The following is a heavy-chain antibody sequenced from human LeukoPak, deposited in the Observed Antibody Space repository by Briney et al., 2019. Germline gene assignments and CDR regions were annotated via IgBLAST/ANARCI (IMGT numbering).Heavy chain of an antibody. CDR3: ARDTPNYDSSGYRSDAFDI. CDR1: GYTFTSYG. Sequence: ASVKVSCKASGYTFTSYGISWVRQAPGQGLEWMGWMSAYNGNTNYAQKLQGRVTMTTDTSTSTAYMELRSLRSDDTAVYYCARDTPNYDSSGYRSDAFDIWGQGTMVTVSS. CDR2: MSAYNGNT. V-gene: IGHV1-18*01. J-gene: IGHJ3*02. D-gene: IGHD3-22*01.